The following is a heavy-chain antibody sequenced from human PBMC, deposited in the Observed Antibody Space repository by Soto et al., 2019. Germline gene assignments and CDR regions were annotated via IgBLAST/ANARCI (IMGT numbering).Heavy chain of an antibody. Sequence: QVQLVQSGAEVKKPGSSVKVSCKASGGTFSSYAISWVRQAPGHGLEWMGGIIPIFGTANYAQKFQGRVTITADKSTSTAYMELSSQRSDDTAVYYCARDSEYSNYDGQYHWFDPWGQGTLVTVSS. J-gene: IGHJ5*02. CDR1: GGTFSSYA. D-gene: IGHD4-4*01. CDR3: ARDSEYSNYDGQYHWFDP. V-gene: IGHV1-69*06. CDR2: IIPIFGTA.